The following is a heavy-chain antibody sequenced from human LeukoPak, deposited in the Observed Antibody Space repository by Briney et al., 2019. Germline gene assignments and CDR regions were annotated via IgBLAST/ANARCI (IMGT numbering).Heavy chain of an antibody. Sequence: ASVKVSFKASGYTFTSYGISWVRQAPAQGLEWMGWISAYNGNTNYAQKPQGRVTMTTDTSTSTAYMELRSLRSDDTAVYYCARDKLDYDYVWGSYRYTFRIDYWGQGTLVTVSS. CDR2: ISAYNGNT. D-gene: IGHD3-16*02. V-gene: IGHV1-18*01. J-gene: IGHJ4*02. CDR3: ARDKLDYDYVWGSYRYTFRIDY. CDR1: GYTFTSYG.